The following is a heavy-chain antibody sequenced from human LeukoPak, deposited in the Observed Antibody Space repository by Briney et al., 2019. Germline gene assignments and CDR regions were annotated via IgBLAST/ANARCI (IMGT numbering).Heavy chain of an antibody. Sequence: TGGSLRLSCVASGFTFSSYSMHWVRQAPGKGLEWVSDISRSSTTTNYADSVKGRFTISRDDAKNSLYLQMNSLRDEDTAVYYCARVLGVLVVRVSFDYWGRGTLVTVPS. V-gene: IGHV3-48*02. D-gene: IGHD3-16*01. CDR1: GFTFSSYS. CDR3: ARVLGVLVVRVSFDY. J-gene: IGHJ4*02. CDR2: ISRSSTTT.